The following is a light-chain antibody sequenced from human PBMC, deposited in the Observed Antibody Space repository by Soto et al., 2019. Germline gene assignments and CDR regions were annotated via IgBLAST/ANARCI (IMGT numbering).Light chain of an antibody. Sequence: QSALTHPASVSVSPGQSITISCTGTTSDVGSYNLVSWYQQHPGKASKLMIYGVTKRPSGVSNRFSGAKSGNTVSLTSSGLHAVDDDDYLCFLYAGTSWVCGGGTKVTLL. CDR1: TSDVGSYNL. CDR2: GVT. V-gene: IGLV2-23*02. CDR3: FLYAGTSWV. J-gene: IGLJ3*02.